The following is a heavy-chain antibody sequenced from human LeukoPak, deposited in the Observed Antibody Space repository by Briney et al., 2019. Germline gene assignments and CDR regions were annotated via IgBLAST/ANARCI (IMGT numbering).Heavy chain of an antibody. CDR3: ARRNDFDI. Sequence: SETLSLTCTVSGGSITGYHWSWIRQPLGKALEWIGYIYSNEATQYKPSLKSRVTISADTSKNQFSLKLTSVSAADTAIYYCARRNDFDIWGQGTMVTVSS. CDR1: GGSITGYH. V-gene: IGHV4-4*08. CDR2: IYSNEAT. J-gene: IGHJ3*02.